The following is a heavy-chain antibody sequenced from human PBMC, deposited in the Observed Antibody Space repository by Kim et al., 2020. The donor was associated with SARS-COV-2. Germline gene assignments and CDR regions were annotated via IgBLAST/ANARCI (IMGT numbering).Heavy chain of an antibody. CDR3: ARFGYSGYVGDY. V-gene: IGHV4-59*01. J-gene: IGHJ4*02. CDR1: GGSISSYY. CDR2: IYHSGST. Sequence: SETLSLTCTVSGGSISSYYLSWIRQPPGKGLEWIGYIYHSGSTNYNPSLKSRVTISVDTSKNQFSLKLSSATAADTAVYYCARFGYSGYVGDYWGQGTLVTVSS. D-gene: IGHD5-12*01.